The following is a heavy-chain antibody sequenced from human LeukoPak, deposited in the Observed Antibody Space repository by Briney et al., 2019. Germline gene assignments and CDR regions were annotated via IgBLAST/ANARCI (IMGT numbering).Heavy chain of an antibody. D-gene: IGHD4-23*01. CDR1: GGSISNSHYY. Sequence: PSETLSLTCTVSGGSISNSHYYWAWVRQPPGGGLEWIGSIYFSGSTYYGPSLKSRVIISVDTSKNQFSLKMSSVTAADTAVYYCARRQKLNNSDGYYFDYWGQGTLVTVSS. V-gene: IGHV4-39*01. CDR2: IYFSGST. CDR3: ARRQKLNNSDGYYFDY. J-gene: IGHJ4*02.